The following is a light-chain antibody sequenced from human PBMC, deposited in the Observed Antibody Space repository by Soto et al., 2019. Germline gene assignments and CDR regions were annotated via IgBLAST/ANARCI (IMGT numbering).Light chain of an antibody. CDR3: QQGYSTPIT. CDR2: AAS. J-gene: IGKJ5*01. Sequence: DIQMNQSPSSLSASLGDRVAITCRASQSISSYLNWYQQKPGKAPKVLIYAASNLQSGVPSRFSGSGSGTDFALTISSLQPEDFATYYCQQGYSTPITFGQGTRLE. V-gene: IGKV1-39*01. CDR1: QSISSY.